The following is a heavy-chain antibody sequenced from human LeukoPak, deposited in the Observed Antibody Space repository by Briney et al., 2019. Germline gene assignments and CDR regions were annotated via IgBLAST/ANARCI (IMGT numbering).Heavy chain of an antibody. CDR2: INPSGGST. CDR1: GYTFTGYY. J-gene: IGHJ4*02. CDR3: ARDSLYGGMDY. V-gene: IGHV1-46*01. Sequence: ASVKVSCNASGYTFTGYYMHWVRQAPGQGLEWMGIINPSGGSTSYAQKFQGRVTMTRDTSTSTVYMELSSLRSEDTAVYYCARDSLYGGMDYWGQGTLVTVSS. D-gene: IGHD4-23*01.